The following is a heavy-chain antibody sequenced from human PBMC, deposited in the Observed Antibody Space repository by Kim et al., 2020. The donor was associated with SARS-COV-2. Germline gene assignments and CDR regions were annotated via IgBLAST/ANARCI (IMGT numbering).Heavy chain of an antibody. J-gene: IGHJ4*02. V-gene: IGHV1-3*01. CDR2: NT. Sequence: NTKSSKKVPGRVTFTRDTSANAASMELSSLGAEDTAVYYCARDLFHTGFDYWGQGTLVAVSS. CDR3: ARDLFHTGFDY. D-gene: IGHD2-8*02.